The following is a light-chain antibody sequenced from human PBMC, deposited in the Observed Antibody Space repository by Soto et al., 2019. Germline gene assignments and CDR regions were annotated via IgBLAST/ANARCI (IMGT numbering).Light chain of an antibody. V-gene: IGLV2-14*01. CDR2: DVS. J-gene: IGLJ2*01. CDR1: SSDVGGYNY. Sequence: QSVLTQPASVSGSPGQSITISCTGTSSDVGGYNYVSWCQQHPGKAPKLIIYDVSNRPSGVSNRFSGSRSGNTASLTISGLQAEDEADYYCSSYTTSSTVVFGGGTKVTVL. CDR3: SSYTTSSTVV.